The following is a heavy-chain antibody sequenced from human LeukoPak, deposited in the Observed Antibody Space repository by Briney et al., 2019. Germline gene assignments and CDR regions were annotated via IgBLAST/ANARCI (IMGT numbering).Heavy chain of an antibody. D-gene: IGHD2-21*02. Sequence: GASVKVSCKASGGTLSSYAISWVRQAPGQGLEWMGGIIPIFGTANYAQKFQGRVTITTDESTSTAYMELSSLRSEDTAVYYCARVVTAGTFDYWGQGTLVTVSS. J-gene: IGHJ4*02. CDR1: GGTLSSYA. CDR2: IIPIFGTA. CDR3: ARVVTAGTFDY. V-gene: IGHV1-69*05.